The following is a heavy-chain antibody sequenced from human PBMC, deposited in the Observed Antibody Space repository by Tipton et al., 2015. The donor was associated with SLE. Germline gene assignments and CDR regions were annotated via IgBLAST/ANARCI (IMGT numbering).Heavy chain of an antibody. CDR3: ARASTPNSYDSGSSPAEYFQY. V-gene: IGHV4-39*07. CDR2: IFYSGST. D-gene: IGHD3-10*01. Sequence: LRLSCTVSGDSISSSAYYWGWVRQPPGKGLEWIGTIFYSGSTYYNPSLESRVTISVDTSKNQFSLKLSSVTAADTAVYYCARASTPNSYDSGSSPAEYFQYWGQGTLVTVPS. CDR1: GDSISSSAYY. J-gene: IGHJ1*01.